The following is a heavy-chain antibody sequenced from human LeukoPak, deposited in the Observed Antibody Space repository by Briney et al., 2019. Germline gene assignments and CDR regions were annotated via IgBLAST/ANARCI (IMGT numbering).Heavy chain of an antibody. V-gene: IGHV1-46*01. Sequence: ASVKVSCKASGYTFTSYYIYWVRQVPGQGLEWVGLINPSGGSTNYGQKFQGRLTMTRDTSTSTVYMELSSLRSEDTAVYYCARRSGSQLDYWGQGTLVTVSS. J-gene: IGHJ4*02. D-gene: IGHD1-26*01. CDR2: INPSGGST. CDR3: ARRSGSQLDY. CDR1: GYTFTSYY.